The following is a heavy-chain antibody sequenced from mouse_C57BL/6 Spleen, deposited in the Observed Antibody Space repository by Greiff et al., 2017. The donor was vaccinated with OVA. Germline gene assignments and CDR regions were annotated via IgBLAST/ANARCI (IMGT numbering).Heavy chain of an antibody. CDR2: INPYNGGT. J-gene: IGHJ3*01. CDR3: ASQDGYYLAY. V-gene: IGHV1-19*01. CDR1: GYTFTDYY. Sequence: VQLQQSGPVLVKPGASVKMSCKASGYTFTDYYMNWVKQSHGKSLEWIGVINPYNGGTSYNQKFKGKATLTVDKSSSTAHMELNSLTSEDSAVYYCASQDGYYLAYWGQGTLVTVSA. D-gene: IGHD2-3*01.